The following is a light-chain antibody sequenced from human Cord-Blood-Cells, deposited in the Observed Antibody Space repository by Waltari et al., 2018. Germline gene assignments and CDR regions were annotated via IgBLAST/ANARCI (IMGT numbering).Light chain of an antibody. V-gene: IGLV2-23*01. Sequence: QSALTQPTSVSGSPGQSITISCTGTSSDVGSYNLVSWSQQHPGKAPKLMSYEGSKRPSGVSNRFSGSKSGNTASLTISGLQAEDEADYYCCSYAGSSTYVFGTGTKVTVL. J-gene: IGLJ1*01. CDR1: SSDVGSYNL. CDR2: EGS. CDR3: CSYAGSSTYV.